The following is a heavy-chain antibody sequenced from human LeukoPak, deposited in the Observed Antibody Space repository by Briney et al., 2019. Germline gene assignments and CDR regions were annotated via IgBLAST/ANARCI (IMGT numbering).Heavy chain of an antibody. V-gene: IGHV4-59*01. D-gene: IGHD3-3*01. CDR1: GGSISSYY. CDR2: ISYSGST. Sequence: SETLSLTCTVSGGSISSYYWSWIRQPPGKGLEWIGYISYSGSTNYNPSLKSRVTISGDTSKNQFSLKLSSVTAADTAVYYCARDVSTYDFWSGYYTGNWFDPWGQGTLVTVSS. CDR3: ARDVSTYDFWSGYYTGNWFDP. J-gene: IGHJ5*02.